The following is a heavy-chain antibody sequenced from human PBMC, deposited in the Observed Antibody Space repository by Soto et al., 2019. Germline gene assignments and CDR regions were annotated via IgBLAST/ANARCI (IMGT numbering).Heavy chain of an antibody. Sequence: PSETLSLTCTVSGGSISSSSYYWGWIRQPPGKGLEWIGSIYYSGSTYYNPSLKSRVTISVDTSKNQFSLKLSSVTAAGTAVYYCARRMRVYYFDYWGQGTLVTVSS. J-gene: IGHJ4*02. V-gene: IGHV4-39*01. CDR3: ARRMRVYYFDY. CDR2: IYYSGST. D-gene: IGHD6-13*01. CDR1: GGSISSSSYY.